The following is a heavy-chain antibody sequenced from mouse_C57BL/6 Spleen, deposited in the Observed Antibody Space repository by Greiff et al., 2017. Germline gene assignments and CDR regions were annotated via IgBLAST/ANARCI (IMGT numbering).Heavy chain of an antibody. J-gene: IGHJ4*01. Sequence: VQLQQSGPELVKPGASVKISCKASGYTFTDYYMNWVKQSHGKSLEWIGDINPNNGGTSYNQKFKGKATLTVDKSSSTAYMELRSLTSEDSAVYYCAETAQATMDYWGQGTLVTVSA. CDR2: INPNNGGT. D-gene: IGHD3-2*02. CDR3: AETAQATMDY. CDR1: GYTFTDYY. V-gene: IGHV1-26*01.